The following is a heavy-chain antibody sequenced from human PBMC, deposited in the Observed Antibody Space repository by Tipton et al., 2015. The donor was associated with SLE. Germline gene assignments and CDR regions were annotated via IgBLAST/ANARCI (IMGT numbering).Heavy chain of an antibody. J-gene: IGHJ5*02. Sequence: TLSLTCAVYGGSFSGYYWSWIRQPPGKGLEWIGEINHSGSTNYNPSLKSRVTISVDTSKNQFSLKLSSVTAADTAVYYCARASSTIRRGITGTLFDPRGQGTLVTASP. D-gene: IGHD1-20*01. V-gene: IGHV4-34*01. CDR1: GGSFSGYY. CDR2: INHSGST. CDR3: ARASSTIRRGITGTLFDP.